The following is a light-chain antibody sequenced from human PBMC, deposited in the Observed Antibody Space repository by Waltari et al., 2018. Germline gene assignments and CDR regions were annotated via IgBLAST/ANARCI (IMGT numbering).Light chain of an antibody. V-gene: IGLV2-8*01. CDR1: SRDVGGYKY. Sequence: QSALTQPPSASGSPGQSVTISCPGTSRDVGGYKYVSWYQQHPGKAPKLIIYEVSKRPSGVPDRFSGSKSGNTASLTVSGLQAEDEADYYCNSYVGSTLFYVFGTGTKVTVV. CDR2: EVS. CDR3: NSYVGSTLFYV. J-gene: IGLJ1*01.